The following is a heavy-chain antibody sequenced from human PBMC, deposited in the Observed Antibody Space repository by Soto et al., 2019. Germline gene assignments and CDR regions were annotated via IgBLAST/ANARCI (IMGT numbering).Heavy chain of an antibody. CDR1: GSVSGHTFSALW. CDR3: TRGASGSSLYWLA. J-gene: IGHJ5*02. Sequence: PGGSLRLSCAASGSVSGHTFSALWMSWVRQTPGKGLEWVANINQDGSEKYYMDSVKGRFTISRDNAKSSLSLQMNSLRAEDTGLYLCTRGASGSSLYWLAWGQGTLVTVS. V-gene: IGHV3-7*01. D-gene: IGHD6-13*01. CDR2: INQDGSEK.